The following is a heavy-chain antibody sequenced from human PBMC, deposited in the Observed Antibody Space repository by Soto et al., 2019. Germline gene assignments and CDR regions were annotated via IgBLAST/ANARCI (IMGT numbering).Heavy chain of an antibody. CDR1: GFTFDDYA. CDR2: INWNSVSI. J-gene: IGHJ6*02. Sequence: PGRSLRLSCAASGFTFDDYAMHWVRQAPGKGLEWVSGINWNSVSIAYADSVKGRFSISRDNAKKSLNLQMNDLRPEDTAFYYCAKQVIPSAKIYYAMDVWGQGTTVTVSS. CDR3: AKQVIPSAKIYYAMDV. D-gene: IGHD2-2*01. V-gene: IGHV3-9*01.